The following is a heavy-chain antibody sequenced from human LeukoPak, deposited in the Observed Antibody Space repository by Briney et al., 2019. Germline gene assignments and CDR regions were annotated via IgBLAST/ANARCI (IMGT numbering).Heavy chain of an antibody. Sequence: ASVKVSFKASGYTFTVHYMHWVRQAPGQGLEWMGWINPNSGGTNYAQEFQGRVTMTRDTSISTAYMELSRLRSDDTAVYYCARGGGEWELLSLDYWGQGTLVTVSS. V-gene: IGHV1-2*02. D-gene: IGHD1-26*01. J-gene: IGHJ4*02. CDR2: INPNSGGT. CDR1: GYTFTVHY. CDR3: ARGGGEWELLSLDY.